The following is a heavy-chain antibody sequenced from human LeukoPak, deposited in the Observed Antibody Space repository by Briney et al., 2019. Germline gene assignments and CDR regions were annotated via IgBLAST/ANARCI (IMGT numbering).Heavy chain of an antibody. CDR3: AKNVVFTRYCDQ. Sequence: SVRGRFTISRDNSKNTLHLQMNNLRAEDSAIYYCAKNVVFTRYCDQWGQGTLVTVSS. J-gene: IGHJ4*02. D-gene: IGHD3-22*01. V-gene: IGHV3-23*01.